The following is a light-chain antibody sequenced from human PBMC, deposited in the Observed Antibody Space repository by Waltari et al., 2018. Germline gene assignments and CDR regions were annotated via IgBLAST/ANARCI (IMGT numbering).Light chain of an antibody. J-gene: IGLJ2*01. CDR3: QSADDSGNHVF. CDR2: RNT. V-gene: IGLV3-25*03. Sequence: QQKSGQAPVVVIRRNTGRPSGIPERFSASDSGTTGTLVISGVQAEDEADYYCQSADDSGNHVFFGGGTRLTVL.